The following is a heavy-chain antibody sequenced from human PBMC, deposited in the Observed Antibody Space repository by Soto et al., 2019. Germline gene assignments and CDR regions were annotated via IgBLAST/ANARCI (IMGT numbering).Heavy chain of an antibody. V-gene: IGHV3-11*01. CDR2: MSSSGNDI. CDR3: ARVGQDYYYGMDV. CDR1: GFAFSDYY. J-gene: IGHJ6*02. D-gene: IGHD3-16*01. Sequence: QVQLVESGGGLVKPGGSLRLSCAASGFAFSDYYMTWIRQAPGKGLEWVSYMSSSGNDIYYADSVKGRFTISRDNIQNSLYLQMSSLRAEDTAIYYCARVGQDYYYGMDVWGQGTTVTVSS.